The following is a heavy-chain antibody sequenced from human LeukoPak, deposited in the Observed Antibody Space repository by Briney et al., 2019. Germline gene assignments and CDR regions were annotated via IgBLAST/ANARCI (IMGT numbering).Heavy chain of an antibody. CDR2: IIPIFGTA. CDR3: ARTVVVPAAAHYYYYYSLDV. Sequence: ASVKVSCKASGGTFSSYAISWVRQAPGQGLEWMGGIIPIFGTANYAQKFQGRGTITADESTSTAYMELRSLRSEDTAVYYCARTVVVPAAAHYYYYYSLDVWGKGTTVTVSS. J-gene: IGHJ6*03. D-gene: IGHD2-2*01. V-gene: IGHV1-69*13. CDR1: GGTFSSYA.